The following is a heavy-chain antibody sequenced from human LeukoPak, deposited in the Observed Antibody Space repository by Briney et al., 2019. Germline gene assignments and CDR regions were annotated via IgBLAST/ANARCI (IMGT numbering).Heavy chain of an antibody. CDR2: ISYDGSNK. CDR1: GFTFSSYE. J-gene: IGHJ4*02. V-gene: IGHV3-30-3*01. Sequence: PGGSLRLSCAASGFTFSSYEMNWVRQAPGKGLEWVAVISYDGSNKYYADSVKGRFTISRDNSKNTLYLQMNSLRAEDTAVYYCARASSGSYYFDYWGQGTLVTVSS. CDR3: ARASSGSYYFDY. D-gene: IGHD1-26*01.